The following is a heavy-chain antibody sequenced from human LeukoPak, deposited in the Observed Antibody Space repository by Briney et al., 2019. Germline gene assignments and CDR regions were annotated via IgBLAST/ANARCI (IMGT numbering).Heavy chain of an antibody. V-gene: IGHV4-59*01. D-gene: IGHD1-26*01. CDR1: GGSISSYY. Sequence: PSETLSLTCTVSGGSISSYYWSWIRQPPGEGLEWMGYIYYSGSTNYNPSLKSRVTISVDTSKNHFSLKLSSVTAADTAVYYCARGEWELHYWGQGTLVTVSS. CDR3: ARGEWELHY. CDR2: IYYSGST. J-gene: IGHJ4*02.